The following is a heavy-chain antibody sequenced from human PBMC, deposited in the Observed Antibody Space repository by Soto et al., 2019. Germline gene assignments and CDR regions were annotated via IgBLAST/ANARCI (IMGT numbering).Heavy chain of an antibody. CDR2: IIPIFGTA. Sequence: QVQLVQSGAEVKKPGSSVKVSCKASGGTFSSYAISWVRQAPGQGLEWMGGIIPIFGTANYAQKFQGRVTITADEYTSXXYXEXXSLRSEDTAVYYCARGRSDIVLVPAAAQTVYYFDYWGQGTLVTVSS. V-gene: IGHV1-69*12. CDR1: GGTFSSYA. J-gene: IGHJ4*02. CDR3: ARGRSDIVLVPAAAQTVYYFDY. D-gene: IGHD2-2*01.